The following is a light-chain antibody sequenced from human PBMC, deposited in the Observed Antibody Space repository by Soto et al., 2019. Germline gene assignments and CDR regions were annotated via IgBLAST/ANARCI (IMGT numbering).Light chain of an antibody. CDR2: EAS. CDR1: QSVHSW. V-gene: IGKV1-5*03. J-gene: IGKJ1*01. CDR3: QQYNNFWT. Sequence: DIQMTQFPSALSASVGDRVTITCRASQSVHSWLSWYQQKPVKAPKLLISEASTVETGVPARFSGSGSGTQLTLTTSSLQPDDLASYYCQQYNNFWTFGQGTKGQIK.